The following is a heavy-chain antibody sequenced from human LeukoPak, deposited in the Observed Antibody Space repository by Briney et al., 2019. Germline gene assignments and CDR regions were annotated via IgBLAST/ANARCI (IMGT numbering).Heavy chain of an antibody. CDR3: ARVANITTFGMDV. V-gene: IGHV3-33*01. CDR2: TWYDGSKK. J-gene: IGHJ6*02. CDR1: AFTFSSFG. Sequence: GRSLRLSCAASAFTFSSFGMHWVRQAPGKGLEWVAVTWYDGSKKYYAESVKGRFTISRDNSKNTLYLQMNSLRAEDTAVYYCARVANITTFGMDVWGQGTTVTVSS. D-gene: IGHD3-9*01.